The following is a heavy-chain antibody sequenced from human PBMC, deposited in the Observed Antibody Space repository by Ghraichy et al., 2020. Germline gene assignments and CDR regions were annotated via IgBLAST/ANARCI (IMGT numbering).Heavy chain of an antibody. V-gene: IGHV3-23*01. J-gene: IGHJ4*02. Sequence: GESLNISCAASGFTFSNSAMCWVRQAPGKGLEWVSGTDRTGTRAYYTDSVRGRFTISKDNFANTLSLQMNSLRAEDTAVYYCAKDHPDSGWPTFDYWGQGVLVTVSS. D-gene: IGHD6-19*01. CDR1: GFTFSNSA. CDR2: TDRTGTRA. CDR3: AKDHPDSGWPTFDY.